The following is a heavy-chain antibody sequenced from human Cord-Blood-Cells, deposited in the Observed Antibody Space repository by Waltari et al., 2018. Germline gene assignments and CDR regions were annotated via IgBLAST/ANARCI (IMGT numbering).Heavy chain of an antibody. J-gene: IGHJ3*02. D-gene: IGHD3-22*01. Sequence: QVQLQESGPGLVKPSETLSLTCAVSGYSISSGYYGGWIRQPPGKGLEWIGSIYHSGSTYYNPSLKSRVTISVDTSKNQFSLKLSSVTAADTAVYYCARRGGDSSGYYYVFFAFDIWGQGTMVTVSS. CDR2: IYHSGST. CDR3: ARRGGDSSGYYYVFFAFDI. CDR1: GYSISSGYY. V-gene: IGHV4-38-2*01.